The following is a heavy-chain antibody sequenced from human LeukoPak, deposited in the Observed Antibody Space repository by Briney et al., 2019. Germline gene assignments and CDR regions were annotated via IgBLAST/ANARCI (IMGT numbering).Heavy chain of an antibody. CDR1: GFTFSSYA. Sequence: GSLRLSCAASGFTFSSYAMHWVRQAPGKGLEYVSAISSNGGSTYYANSVKGRFTISRDNSKNTLYLQMGSLRAEDMAVYYCAGSTSGDYYYYYMDVWGKGTTVTVSS. J-gene: IGHJ6*03. D-gene: IGHD2-2*01. CDR3: AGSTSGDYYYYYMDV. CDR2: ISSNGGST. V-gene: IGHV3-64*01.